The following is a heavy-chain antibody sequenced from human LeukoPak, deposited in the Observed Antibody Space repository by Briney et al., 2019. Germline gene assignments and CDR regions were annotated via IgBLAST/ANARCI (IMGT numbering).Heavy chain of an antibody. CDR3: AKDGYDYGDYVGYSWFDP. D-gene: IGHD4-17*01. CDR2: ISGSGGST. CDR1: GFTFSSYA. V-gene: IGHV3-23*01. J-gene: IGHJ5*02. Sequence: PGGSLRLSCAASGFTFSSYAMSWVRQAPGKGLEWVSAISGSGGSTYYADSVKGRFTISRDNSKNTLYLQMNSLRAEDTAVYYCAKDGYDYGDYVGYSWFDPWGQGTLVTVSS.